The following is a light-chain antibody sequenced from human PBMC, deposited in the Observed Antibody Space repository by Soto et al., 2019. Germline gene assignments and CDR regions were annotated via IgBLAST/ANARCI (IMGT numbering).Light chain of an antibody. CDR2: EAS. CDR3: QPTYTNPQT. Sequence: DIQMTQSPSSLSASVGDRVTITCRASQTSATYINWYQQKSGSAPRLLIYEASGLQSGVPSRFSGSGSGTHFVLTISNFQPEDSATYFCQPTYTNPQTVGQGTKVDSK. CDR1: QTSATY. V-gene: IGKV1-39*01. J-gene: IGKJ1*01.